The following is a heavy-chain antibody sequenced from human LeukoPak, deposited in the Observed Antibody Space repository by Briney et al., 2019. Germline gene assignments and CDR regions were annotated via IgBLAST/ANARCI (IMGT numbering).Heavy chain of an antibody. D-gene: IGHD6-13*01. Sequence: SETQSLTCTVSGGSISSYYWSWIRQPPGKGLEWIGYIYYSGSTNYNPSLKSRVTISVDTSKNQFSLKLSSVTAADTAVYYCARAVGIAAAAWIYWGQGTLVTVSS. CDR1: GGSISSYY. CDR2: IYYSGST. V-gene: IGHV4-59*01. CDR3: ARAVGIAAAAWIY. J-gene: IGHJ4*02.